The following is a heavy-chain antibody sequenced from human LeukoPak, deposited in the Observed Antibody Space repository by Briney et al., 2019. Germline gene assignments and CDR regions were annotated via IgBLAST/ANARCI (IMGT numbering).Heavy chain of an antibody. V-gene: IGHV4-39*02. CDR3: ARDTPRRNPLDAFDI. D-gene: IGHD1-14*01. J-gene: IGHJ3*02. Sequence: SETLSLTCAVYGGSFSSYYWGWIRQPPGKGLEWIGSIYYSGSTYYNPSLKSRVTISVDTSKNQFSLKLSSVTAADTAVYYCARDTPRRNPLDAFDIWGQGTMVTVSS. CDR2: IYYSGST. CDR1: GGSFSSYY.